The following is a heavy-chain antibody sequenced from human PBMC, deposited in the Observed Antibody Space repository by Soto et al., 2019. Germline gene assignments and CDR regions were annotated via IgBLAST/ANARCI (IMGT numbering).Heavy chain of an antibody. CDR1: GFTFSGYS. CDR2: ISSSSSYI. D-gene: IGHD4-17*01. V-gene: IGHV3-21*01. J-gene: IGHJ2*01. Sequence: GGSLRLSCAASGFTFSGYSMNWVRQAPGKGLEWVSSISSSSSYIYYADSVKGRFTISRDNAKNSLYLQMNSLRAEDTAVYYCARDLTTVHWYFDLWARGTLVTVS. CDR3: ARDLTTVHWYFDL.